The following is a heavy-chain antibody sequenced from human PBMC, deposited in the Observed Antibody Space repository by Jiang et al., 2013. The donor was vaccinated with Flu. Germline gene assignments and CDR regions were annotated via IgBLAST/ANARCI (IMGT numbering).Heavy chain of an antibody. J-gene: IGHJ6*02. CDR3: ARGGYNFWSGYYSLRAGGGMDV. CDR1: GFTFRTYG. Sequence: QLLESGGGVVQPGRSLRLSCAASGFTFRTYGMHWVRQAPGMGLEWVAVIWYDGSNKYYADSVKGRFTISRDNSKNTLYLQMNSLRAEDTAVYYCARGGYNFWSGYYSLRAGGGMDVWGQGTTVTVSS. D-gene: IGHD3-3*01. CDR2: IWYDGSNK. V-gene: IGHV3-33*08.